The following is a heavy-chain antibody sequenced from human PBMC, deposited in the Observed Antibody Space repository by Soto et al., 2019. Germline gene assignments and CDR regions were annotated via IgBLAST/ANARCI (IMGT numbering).Heavy chain of an antibody. V-gene: IGHV1-18*01. CDR2: ISAYNGNT. J-gene: IGHJ4*02. CDR1: GYIFVNYG. CDR3: ATDNDVFTRYYSDY. Sequence: QVQLVQSEAEVKKPGASVKVSCRASGYIFVNYGISWVRQAPGQGLEWMGWISAYNGNTKYAQEFQGRVTMTTDTTTRTAYMALGTLGSDDTAVYSCATDNDVFTRYYSDYWGQGTLVTVSS. D-gene: IGHD2-8*01.